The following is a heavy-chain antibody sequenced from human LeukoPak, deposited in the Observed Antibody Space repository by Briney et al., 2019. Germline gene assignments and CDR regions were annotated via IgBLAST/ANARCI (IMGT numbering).Heavy chain of an antibody. D-gene: IGHD1-1*01. CDR2: IQASGDT. J-gene: IGHJ4*02. CDR1: GFSLSTSGMC. V-gene: IGHV4-61*02. CDR3: ARLVRNWNDHFDY. Sequence: SGPALVKPTQTLTLTCTFSGFSLSTSGMCVSWIRQPPGKGLEWIGYIQASGDTNSNPDLKSRVTISLDTSKIQFFLTLRSVTAADTAVYYCARLVRNWNDHFDYWGQGTLVTVSS.